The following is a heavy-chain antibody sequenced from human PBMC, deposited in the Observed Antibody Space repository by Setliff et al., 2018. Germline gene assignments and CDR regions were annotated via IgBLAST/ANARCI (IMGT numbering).Heavy chain of an antibody. CDR1: GFTVRSYY. Sequence: GGSLRLSCTASGFTVRSYYMTWVRQAPGKGLEWVANIKQDGSEKYYVDSVKGRFTISRDNAKNSLYLQMNSLRAEDTAVYYCVEWGGSCSEPDAFDIWGQGTMVTVSS. J-gene: IGHJ3*02. CDR3: VEWGGSCSEPDAFDI. V-gene: IGHV3-7*01. CDR2: IKQDGSEK. D-gene: IGHD2-15*01.